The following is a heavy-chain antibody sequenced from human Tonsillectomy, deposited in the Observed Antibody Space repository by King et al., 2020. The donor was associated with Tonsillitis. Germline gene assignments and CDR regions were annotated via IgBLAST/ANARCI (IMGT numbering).Heavy chain of an antibody. Sequence: QLQESGPGLVRPSETLFLTCTVSGGSISNSAYYWAWIRQPPGKNLEWIGSLYFSGSTYYSPSLKSRVTISLNTPMNQFSLTLTSVTAADTAVYYCASPLLLHDRGDYYLESWGRGTLVTVSS. J-gene: IGHJ4*02. D-gene: IGHD4-17*01. CDR2: LYFSGST. V-gene: IGHV4-39*01. CDR1: GGSISNSAYY. CDR3: ASPLLLHDRGDYYLES.